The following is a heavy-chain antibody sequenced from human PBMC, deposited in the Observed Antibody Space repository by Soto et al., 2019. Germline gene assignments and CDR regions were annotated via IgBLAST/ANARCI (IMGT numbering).Heavy chain of an antibody. J-gene: IGHJ4*02. CDR2: IYPGDSDT. CDR1: GYSFTSYW. V-gene: IGHV5-51*01. Sequence: GESLKISCKGSGYSFTSYWIGWVRQMPGKGLEWMGIIYPGDSDTRYSPSFQGQVTISADKSISTAYLQWSSLKASDTAMYYCARTYYYDSSGYYWVHYFDYWGQGTPVTVSS. CDR3: ARTYYYDSSGYYWVHYFDY. D-gene: IGHD3-22*01.